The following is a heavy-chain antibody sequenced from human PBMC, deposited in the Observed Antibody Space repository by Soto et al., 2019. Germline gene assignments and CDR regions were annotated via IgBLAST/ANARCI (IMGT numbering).Heavy chain of an antibody. CDR2: IIPLFGTA. V-gene: IGHV1-69*13. D-gene: IGHD3-22*01. Sequence: SVKVSCKASGGTFNKYAIDWVRQAPGQGLEWMGGIIPLFGTANYAQKFQGRVTITADEATSTAYMELSSLRSEDTAVYYCARQFDYDTSGYYYAYWGQGTLVTVSS. J-gene: IGHJ4*02. CDR3: ARQFDYDTSGYYYAY. CDR1: GGTFNKYA.